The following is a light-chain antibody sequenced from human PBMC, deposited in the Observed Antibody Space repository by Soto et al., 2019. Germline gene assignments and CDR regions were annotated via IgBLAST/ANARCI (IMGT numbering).Light chain of an antibody. CDR2: AAS. J-gene: IGKJ4*01. V-gene: IGKV3-15*01. CDR3: QHYNNWPLLT. Sequence: EIVMTQSPATLSVSPGERATLSCRASQSAGTKLAWYQQKPGQAPRLLIYAASTRATGIPVRFSGSGSGTEFTLTISSLQFEDFAVYYCQHYNNWPLLTFGGGTKVDIK. CDR1: QSAGTK.